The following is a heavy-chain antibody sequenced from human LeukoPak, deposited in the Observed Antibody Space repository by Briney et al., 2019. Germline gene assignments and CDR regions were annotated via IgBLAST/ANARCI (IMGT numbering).Heavy chain of an antibody. CDR3: ARGRFRYRGGPFDY. Sequence: SETLSLTCTVSGGCISSSSYYWGWIRQPPGKGLEWIGEINHSGSTNYNPSLKSRVTISVDTSKNQFSLKLSSVTAADTAVYYCARGRFRYRGGPFDYWGQGTLVTVSS. V-gene: IGHV4-39*07. CDR1: GGCISSSSYY. CDR2: INHSGST. D-gene: IGHD2-21*01. J-gene: IGHJ4*02.